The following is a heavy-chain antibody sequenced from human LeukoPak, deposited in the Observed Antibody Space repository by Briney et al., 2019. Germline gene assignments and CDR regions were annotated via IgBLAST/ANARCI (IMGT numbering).Heavy chain of an antibody. CDR1: GGSFSGYY. V-gene: IGHV4-34*01. CDR3: ARFYGSGSLNYYYYYYMDV. Sequence: PSETLSLTCAVYGGSFSGYYWTWIRQPPGRGLEWIGEINHSGSTSYNPSLKSRVTISVDTSKNQFSLKLSSVTAADTAVYYCARFYGSGSLNYYYYYYMDVWGEGTTVTVSS. D-gene: IGHD3-10*01. CDR2: INHSGST. J-gene: IGHJ6*03.